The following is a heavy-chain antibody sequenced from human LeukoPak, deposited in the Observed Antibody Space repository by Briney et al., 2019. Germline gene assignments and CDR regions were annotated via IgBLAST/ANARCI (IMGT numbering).Heavy chain of an antibody. CDR3: ARALTDYGDEPFDY. Sequence: SETLSLTCAVYGGSFSGYYWSWIRQPPGKGLEWIGEINHSGSTNYNPSLKSRVTISVDTPKNQFSLKLSSVTAADTAVYYCARALTDYGDEPFDYWGQGTLVTVSS. CDR2: INHSGST. J-gene: IGHJ4*02. D-gene: IGHD4-17*01. V-gene: IGHV4-34*01. CDR1: GGSFSGYY.